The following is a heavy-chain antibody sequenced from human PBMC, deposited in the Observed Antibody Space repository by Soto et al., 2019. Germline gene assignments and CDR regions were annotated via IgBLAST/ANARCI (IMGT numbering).Heavy chain of an antibody. Sequence: TGGALRLSCAASGFTFSRDALSWVRQAPGKGLEWVSAISGSGGSTYYADSVKGRFTISRDNSKNTLYLQMNSLRAEDTAVYYCAKDLRMWELLSSLYFDYWGQGTLVTVSS. D-gene: IGHD1-26*01. CDR3: AKDLRMWELLSSLYFDY. CDR1: GFTFSRDA. V-gene: IGHV3-23*01. CDR2: ISGSGGST. J-gene: IGHJ4*02.